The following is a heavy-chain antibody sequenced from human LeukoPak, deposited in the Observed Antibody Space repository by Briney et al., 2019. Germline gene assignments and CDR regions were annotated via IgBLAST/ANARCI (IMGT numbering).Heavy chain of an antibody. Sequence: GGSLILSCAASGFTLSDYEMNWVRQAPGKGLDWVSYITGSGSTIYYADSVRGRFTISRDNAKKSLYLQMNSLRAEDTAVYYCARGLTYYDILTGFHDRLDYFDYWGQGTLVTVSS. CDR1: GFTLSDYE. CDR3: ARGLTYYDILTGFHDRLDYFDY. V-gene: IGHV3-48*03. D-gene: IGHD3-9*01. J-gene: IGHJ4*02. CDR2: ITGSGSTI.